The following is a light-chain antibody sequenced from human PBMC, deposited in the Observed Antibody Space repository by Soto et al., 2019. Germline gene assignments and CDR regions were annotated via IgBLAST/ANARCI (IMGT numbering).Light chain of an antibody. J-gene: IGKJ5*01. V-gene: IGKV3D-15*01. CDR1: QSVSSN. Sequence: EIVITQSPATLCVSPGDGATLSCRASQSVSSNLAWYQQKPGQAPRLLISGASNRATGIPARFSGSGSETDFTLTISSLEPEDSAVYFCQQRARWVTFGQGTRLEIK. CDR3: QQRARWVT. CDR2: GAS.